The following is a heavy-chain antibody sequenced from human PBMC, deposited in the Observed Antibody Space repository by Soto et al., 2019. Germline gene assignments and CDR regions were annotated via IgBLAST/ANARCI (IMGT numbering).Heavy chain of an antibody. CDR2: INPNSGDT. D-gene: IGHD6-6*01. J-gene: IGHJ4*02. CDR3: ARVYSRSSDYVY. V-gene: IGHV1-2*02. CDR1: GYTFTGYY. Sequence: ASVKVSCKASGYTFTGYYMHWVRQAPGQGLEWMGWINPNSGDTNYAQKFQGRVTMTRDTSITTAYMELSRLRSDDAAVYYCARVYSRSSDYVYWGQGTLVPVYS.